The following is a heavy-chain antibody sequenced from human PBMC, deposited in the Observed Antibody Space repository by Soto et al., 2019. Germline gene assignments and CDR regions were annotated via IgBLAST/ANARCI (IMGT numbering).Heavy chain of an antibody. J-gene: IGHJ4*02. V-gene: IGHV3-33*01. CDR1: GFTLSDYG. D-gene: IGHD3-22*01. Sequence: QVQLVESGGGVVQPGRSLRLSCTASGFTLSDYGMHWVRQAPGKGLEWVAVIWHDGGAKYYAESVTGRITISRDNSKNTVHVQLDSLGAEATARYYCARDPGRDSPSDSWGQGTLVTVSS. CDR2: IWHDGGAK. CDR3: ARDPGRDSPSDS.